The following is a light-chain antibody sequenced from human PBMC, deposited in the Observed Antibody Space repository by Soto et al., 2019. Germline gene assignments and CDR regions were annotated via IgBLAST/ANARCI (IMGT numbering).Light chain of an antibody. Sequence: IVFTQSPGTLSLSPVERATLSCMASQSVSSSYLAWYQQKPGQAPRLLIYGASSRATGIPDRFSGRGSGTEFTLTINNLQSEDFAVYYCQQYRNWPRTFGQGTKVDIK. J-gene: IGKJ1*01. CDR3: QQYRNWPRT. V-gene: IGKV3-20*01. CDR2: GAS. CDR1: QSVSSSY.